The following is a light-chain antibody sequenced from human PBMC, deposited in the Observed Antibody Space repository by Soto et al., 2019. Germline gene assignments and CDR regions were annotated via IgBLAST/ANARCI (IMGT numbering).Light chain of an antibody. CDR2: KAS. V-gene: IGKV1-5*03. J-gene: IGKJ1*01. Sequence: DIQMTQSPSTLSASVGDRVTITCRASQSITSWLAWYQQKPGKAPTLLIYKASSLESGVPSRFSGSGSGTEFTLTINSLQPDEFATYYCQQYNSFPRTFGHGTKVEIK. CDR3: QQYNSFPRT. CDR1: QSITSW.